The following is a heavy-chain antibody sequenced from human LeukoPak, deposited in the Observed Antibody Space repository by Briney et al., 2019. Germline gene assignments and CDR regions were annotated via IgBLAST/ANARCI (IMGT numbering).Heavy chain of an antibody. CDR1: GFTFSNAW. Sequence: GGSLRLSCAASGFTFSNAWMSWVRQAPGKGLEWVGRIKSKTDGGTTDYAAPVKGRFTISRDDSKNTLYLQMNSLKTEDTAVYYCTTVWYSSGWRIDYWGQGTLVTASS. J-gene: IGHJ4*02. CDR2: IKSKTDGGTT. CDR3: TTVWYSSGWRIDY. D-gene: IGHD6-19*01. V-gene: IGHV3-15*01.